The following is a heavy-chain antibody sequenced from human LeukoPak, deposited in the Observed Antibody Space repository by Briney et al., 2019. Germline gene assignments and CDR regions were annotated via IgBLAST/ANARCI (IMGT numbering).Heavy chain of an antibody. D-gene: IGHD3-10*01. CDR3: ASSRVYGSHDY. V-gene: IGHV3-23*01. CDR1: GFTFSTYP. CDR2: ISGDGEST. Sequence: GALRLSCTASGFTFSTYPMYWVRQAPGQGLEWVSAISGDGESTYYAESMKGRFTLSRDNSKDTLYLQMNSLRAEDTAVYYCASSRVYGSHDYWGQGTLVTVSS. J-gene: IGHJ4*02.